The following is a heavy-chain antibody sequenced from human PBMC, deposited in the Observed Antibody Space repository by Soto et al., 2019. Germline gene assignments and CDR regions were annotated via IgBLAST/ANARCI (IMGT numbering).Heavy chain of an antibody. CDR2: IYYSGST. J-gene: IGHJ5*02. CDR1: GGSISIGGYY. Sequence: PSDTLSLTCTVSGGSISIGGYYWSWIRQHPGKGLEWIGYIYYSGSTYYNPSLKSRVTISVDTSKNQFSLKLSSVTAADTAVYYCASGGITGTNNWFDPWGQGTLVTVSS. V-gene: IGHV4-31*03. D-gene: IGHD1-7*01. CDR3: ASGGITGTNNWFDP.